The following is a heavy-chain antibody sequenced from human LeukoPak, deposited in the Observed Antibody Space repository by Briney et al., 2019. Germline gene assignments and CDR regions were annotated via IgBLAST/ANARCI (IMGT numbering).Heavy chain of an antibody. Sequence: GGSLRLSCAASGFTFSAYWMHWVRQVPGKGLVWVSRINDDGRYTVYADSVKGRFTISRDNSKNTLYLQMNSLRPKDTAMFYCARVLDYGDYGGFDPWGQGTLVTVSS. CDR1: GFTFSAYW. D-gene: IGHD4-17*01. V-gene: IGHV3-74*01. CDR3: ARVLDYGDYGGFDP. J-gene: IGHJ5*02. CDR2: INDDGRYT.